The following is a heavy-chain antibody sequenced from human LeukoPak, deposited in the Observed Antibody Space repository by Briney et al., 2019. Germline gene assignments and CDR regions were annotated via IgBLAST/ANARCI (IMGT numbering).Heavy chain of an antibody. Sequence: GGSLRLSCAASGFTFSSYAMSWVRQAPGEGLEWVSAISGSGGSTYYADSVKGRFTISRDNSKNTLYLQMNSLRAEDTAVYYCAKDRGGYLLNWFDPWGQGTLVTVSS. J-gene: IGHJ5*02. CDR1: GFTFSSYA. V-gene: IGHV3-23*01. CDR2: ISGSGGST. CDR3: AKDRGGYLLNWFDP. D-gene: IGHD2-15*01.